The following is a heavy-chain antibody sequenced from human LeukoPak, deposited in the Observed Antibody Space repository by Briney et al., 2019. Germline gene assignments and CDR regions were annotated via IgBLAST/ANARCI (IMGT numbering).Heavy chain of an antibody. J-gene: IGHJ5*02. CDR3: ARDLVGVGGWFDP. Sequence: GGSLRLSCAASGFTFSSYSMNWVRQAPGKGLEWVSSISSSSSYIYYADSVKGRFTISRDNAKKSLYLQMNSLRVEDTAVYYCARDLVGVGGWFDPWGQGTLVTVSS. CDR2: ISSSSSYI. CDR1: GFTFSSYS. V-gene: IGHV3-21*01. D-gene: IGHD3-16*01.